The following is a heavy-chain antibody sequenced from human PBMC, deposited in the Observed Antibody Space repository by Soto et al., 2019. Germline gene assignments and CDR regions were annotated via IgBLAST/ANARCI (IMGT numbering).Heavy chain of an antibody. Sequence: TLSLTCTVSGGSISSYYWSWIRQPPGKGLEWIGYIYYSGSTNYNPSLKSRVTISVDTSKNQFSLKLSSVTAADTAVYYCARVYIAGEASGAFDIWGQGTMVTVSS. CDR3: ARVYIAGEASGAFDI. D-gene: IGHD7-27*01. J-gene: IGHJ3*02. V-gene: IGHV4-59*01. CDR1: GGSISSYY. CDR2: IYYSGST.